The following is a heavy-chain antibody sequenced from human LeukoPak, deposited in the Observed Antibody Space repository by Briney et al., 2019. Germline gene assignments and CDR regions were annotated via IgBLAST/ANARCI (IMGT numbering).Heavy chain of an antibody. V-gene: IGHV3-23*01. D-gene: IGHD5-12*01. CDR3: AKGGYASFFDY. Sequence: GGSLRLSCAASGFTFSSYAMSWVRQAPGKGLEWVSAISGSGGSTYYADSVKGRFTFSRDNSKNTLYLQMTSLRAEDTAVYSSAKGGYASFFDYWGQGTLVTVSS. CDR2: ISGSGGST. CDR1: GFTFSSYA. J-gene: IGHJ4*02.